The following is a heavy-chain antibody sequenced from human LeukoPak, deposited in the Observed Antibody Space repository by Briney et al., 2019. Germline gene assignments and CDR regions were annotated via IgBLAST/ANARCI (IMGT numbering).Heavy chain of an antibody. Sequence: SVKVSCKASVCTFTSSAVQWMRQARGQRLEWMGWIVVGSGNTNYAQKFQERVTITRDMSTSTAYMELSSLRSEDTAVYYCAADPYYYGDYILGYWGQGTLVTVSS. CDR3: AADPYYYGDYILGY. CDR1: VCTFTSSA. J-gene: IGHJ4*02. D-gene: IGHD4-17*01. CDR2: IVVGSGNT. V-gene: IGHV1-58*01.